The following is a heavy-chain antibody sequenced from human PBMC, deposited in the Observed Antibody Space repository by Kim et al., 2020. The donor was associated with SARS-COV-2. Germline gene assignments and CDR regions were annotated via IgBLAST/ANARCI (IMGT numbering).Heavy chain of an antibody. D-gene: IGHD1-26*01. CDR1: GFTFSSSR. Sequence: GGSLRLSCAASGFTFSSSRMDWVRQAPGKGLGWGWGVNVGGSYTLYADSVKGRFTISRDNAKNTLYLQMNCLRAEDTAVYYCAKSGFYDFEYWGQGSMVTVSS. CDR2: VNVGGSYT. V-gene: IGHV3-74*01. CDR3: AKSGFYDFEY. J-gene: IGHJ4*02.